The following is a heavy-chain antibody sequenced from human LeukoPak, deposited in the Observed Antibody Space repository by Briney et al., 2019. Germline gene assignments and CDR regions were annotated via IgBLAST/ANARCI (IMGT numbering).Heavy chain of an antibody. V-gene: IGHV4-59*01. J-gene: IGHJ4*02. D-gene: IGHD2-2*03. Sequence: SETLSLTCTVSGGSISSYYWSWIRQPPGKGLEWIGYIYYSGSTNYNPSLKGRVTISVDTSKNQFSLKLSSVTAADTAVYYCARDGLGFDYWGQGTLVTVSS. CDR2: IYYSGST. CDR3: ARDGLGFDY. CDR1: GGSISSYY.